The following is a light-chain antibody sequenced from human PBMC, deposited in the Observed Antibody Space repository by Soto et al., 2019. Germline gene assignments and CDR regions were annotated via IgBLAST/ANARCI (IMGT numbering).Light chain of an antibody. CDR3: QQYGSSQYT. J-gene: IGKJ2*01. CDR1: QSVSSSY. CDR2: GAS. V-gene: IGKV3-20*01. Sequence: EIVLTQSPGTLSLSPGERATLSCRASQSVSSSYLAWYQQKPGQAPRLLIYGASSRATGIPDRFNGGGSGSYFTLPISRLEPADFAVYYCQQYGSSQYTFGQGTKLEIK.